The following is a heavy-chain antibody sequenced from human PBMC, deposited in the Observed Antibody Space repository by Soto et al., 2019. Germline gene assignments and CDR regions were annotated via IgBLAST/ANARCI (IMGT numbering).Heavy chain of an antibody. CDR3: AREDWNEENNWFDP. V-gene: IGHV4-31*03. Sequence: SETLSLTCTVSGGSISSGGYYWSWIRQHPGKGLEWIGYIYYSGSTYYNPSLKSRVTISVDTSKNQFSLKLSSVTAADTAVYYCAREDWNEENNWFDPWGQGTLVTVSS. CDR2: IYYSGST. J-gene: IGHJ5*02. CDR1: GGSISSGGYY. D-gene: IGHD1-1*01.